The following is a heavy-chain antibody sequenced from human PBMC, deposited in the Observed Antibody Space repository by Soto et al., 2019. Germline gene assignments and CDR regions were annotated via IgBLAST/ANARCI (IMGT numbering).Heavy chain of an antibody. V-gene: IGHV1-8*02. J-gene: IGHJ3*02. D-gene: IGHD2-2*01. Sequence: ASVKVSCKASGYTFTSSAINWVRQATGQGLEWMGWMNPNSGNTGYAQKFQGRVTMTRNTSVSTAYKELTSLRSEDTAVYYWERGVSTGYAFDIWGQGTMVTVSS. CDR2: MNPNSGNT. CDR3: ERGVSTGYAFDI. CDR1: GYTFTSSA.